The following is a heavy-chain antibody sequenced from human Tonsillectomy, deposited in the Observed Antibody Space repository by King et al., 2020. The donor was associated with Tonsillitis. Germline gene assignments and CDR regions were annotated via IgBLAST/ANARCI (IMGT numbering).Heavy chain of an antibody. V-gene: IGHV3-23*04. CDR3: AKDGLGWFQAHY. CDR2: ISGSGSST. CDR1: GFTFSSYA. Sequence: VQLVESGGGLVQPGGSLRLTCAASGFTFSSYAMSWVRQAPGKGLEWVLAISGSGSSTYHADSVKGRFTISRDNSKNTLYLQMNSLRAEDTAVYYCAKDGLGWFQAHYWGQGTLVTVSS. J-gene: IGHJ4*02. D-gene: IGHD4-23*01.